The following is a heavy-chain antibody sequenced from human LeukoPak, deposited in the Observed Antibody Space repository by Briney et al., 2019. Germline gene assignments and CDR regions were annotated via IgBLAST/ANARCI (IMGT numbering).Heavy chain of an antibody. CDR3: ARDDVLRYFDWLSDAEYFQH. CDR1: GFTFSSYE. CDR2: ISSSGSTI. J-gene: IGHJ1*01. D-gene: IGHD3-9*01. Sequence: GGSLRLSCAASGFTFSSYEMNWVRQAPGKGLEWVSYISSSGSTIYYADSVKGRFTISRDNAKNSLYLQMNSLRAEDTAVYYCARDDVLRYFDWLSDAEYFQHWGQGTLVTVSS. V-gene: IGHV3-48*03.